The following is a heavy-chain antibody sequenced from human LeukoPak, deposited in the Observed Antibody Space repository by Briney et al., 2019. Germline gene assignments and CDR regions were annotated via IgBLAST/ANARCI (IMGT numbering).Heavy chain of an antibody. J-gene: IGHJ6*03. CDR3: AKNGDRGAYCTGGTCYPYFYYYMDV. Sequence: PGGSLRLSCAASGFTFSKYAMTWVRQAPGKGLEWVSSISSTGGTTYYADSVKGRFTISRDNSKNTLYLQMNSLRAEDTAIYYCAKNGDRGAYCTGGTCYPYFYYYMDVWGKGTTVTI. V-gene: IGHV3-23*01. CDR2: ISSTGGTT. CDR1: GFTFSKYA. D-gene: IGHD2-15*01.